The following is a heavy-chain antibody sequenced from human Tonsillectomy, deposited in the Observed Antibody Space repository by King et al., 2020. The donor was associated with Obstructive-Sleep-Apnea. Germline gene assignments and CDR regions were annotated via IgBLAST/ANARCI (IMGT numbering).Heavy chain of an antibody. V-gene: IGHV4-59*01. CDR3: ARVSHNYYYYGMDV. J-gene: IGHJ6*02. Sequence: VQLQESGPGLVKPSETLSLTCTVSGGSISSYYWSWIRQPPGKGLEWIGYIYYSGSTNYNPSLKSRVTISVDTSKNQFSLKLSSVTAANTAVYYCARVSHNYYYYGMDVWGQGTTVTVSS. CDR1: GGSISSYY. CDR2: IYYSGST.